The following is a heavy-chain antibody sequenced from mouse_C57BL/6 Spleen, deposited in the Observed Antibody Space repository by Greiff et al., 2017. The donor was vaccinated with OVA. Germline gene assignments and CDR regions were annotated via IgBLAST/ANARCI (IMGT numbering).Heavy chain of an antibody. V-gene: IGHV1-52*01. Sequence: QVHVKQPGAELVRPGSSVKLSCKASGYTFTSYWMHWVKQRPIQGLEWIGNIDPSDSETHYNQKFKDKATLTVDKSSSTAYMQLSSLTSEDSAVYYCARAYYSNYGAMDYWGQGTSVTVSS. CDR2: IDPSDSET. CDR1: GYTFTSYW. J-gene: IGHJ4*01. CDR3: ARAYYSNYGAMDY. D-gene: IGHD2-5*01.